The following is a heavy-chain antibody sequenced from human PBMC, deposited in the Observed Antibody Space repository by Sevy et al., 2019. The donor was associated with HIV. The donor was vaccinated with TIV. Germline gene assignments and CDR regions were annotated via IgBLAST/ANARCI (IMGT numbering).Heavy chain of an antibody. CDR1: GFTFSDHY. J-gene: IGHJ4*02. D-gene: IGHD6-13*01. CDR2: IRNKADSYTT. V-gene: IGHV3-72*01. CDR3: ATHAGLAAAGRVFDY. Sequence: GGSLRLSCAASGFTFSDHYMAWVRQAPGKGLERVGRIRNKADSYTTEYAASVKDRFNNSLDDSKNLLYLLMNSLKTEDTAVYYCATHAGLAAAGRVFDYWGQGTLVTVSS.